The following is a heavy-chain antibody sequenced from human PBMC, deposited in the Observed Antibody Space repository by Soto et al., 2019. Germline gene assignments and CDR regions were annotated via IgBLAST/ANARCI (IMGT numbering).Heavy chain of an antibody. CDR3: ASRDYYYGRSGFFPGVAFAT. CDR2: IYYSGST. J-gene: IGHJ3*02. D-gene: IGHD3-22*01. CDR1: GGMMRRGCNY. Sequence: SVSGGMMRRGCNYLCWLRQQPKKGLEWIGYIYYSGSTYYNPSLKSRVTISVETSKNQFSLKLSSVTAADTAVYYCASRDYYYGRSGFFPGVAFATCGRATMVT. V-gene: IGHV4-31*03.